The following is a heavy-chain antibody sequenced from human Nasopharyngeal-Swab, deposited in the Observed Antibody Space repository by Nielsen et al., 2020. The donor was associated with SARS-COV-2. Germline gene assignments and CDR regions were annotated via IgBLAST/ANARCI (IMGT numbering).Heavy chain of an antibody. CDR3: ARWNEEGARGYKGMDV. CDR2: ISHDGRFE. V-gene: IGHV3-30*03. D-gene: IGHD1-1*01. Sequence: WIRQPPGKGPEWVTIISHDGRFESYADSVKGRFTISRDTSKNTLSLQMSSLRTEDTAVYYCARWNEEGARGYKGMDVWGQGTTVTVSS. J-gene: IGHJ6*02.